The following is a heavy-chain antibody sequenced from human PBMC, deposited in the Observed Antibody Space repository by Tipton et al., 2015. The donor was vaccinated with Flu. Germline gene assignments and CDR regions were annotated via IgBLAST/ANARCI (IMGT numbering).Heavy chain of an antibody. CDR1: GYTFTAHY. J-gene: IGHJ4*02. Sequence: QLVQSGAELKKPGASVKVSCKGSGYTFTAHYMHWVRQAPGQGLEWMGWINPNDNGTRYPQKFQGRVTMTRDTSISTVYMELSRLTSEDTAMYYCARESHGGSPYGDYWGQGTLVTVFS. V-gene: IGHV1-2*02. CDR2: INPNDNGT. D-gene: IGHD2-15*01. CDR3: ARESHGGSPYGDY.